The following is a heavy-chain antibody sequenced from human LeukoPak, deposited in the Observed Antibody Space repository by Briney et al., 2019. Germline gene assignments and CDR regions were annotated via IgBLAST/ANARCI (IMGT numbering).Heavy chain of an antibody. Sequence: GGSLRLSCAASGFTFSSYWMHWVRQAPGKGLVWVSRINSDGSSTSYADSVKGRFTISRDNAKNTLYLQMNSLKSEDTAVYYCTTVRGFRSGRSCLGYWGQGTLVTVSS. CDR2: INSDGSST. CDR1: GFTFSSYW. CDR3: TTVRGFRSGRSCLGY. J-gene: IGHJ4*02. D-gene: IGHD2-15*01. V-gene: IGHV3-74*01.